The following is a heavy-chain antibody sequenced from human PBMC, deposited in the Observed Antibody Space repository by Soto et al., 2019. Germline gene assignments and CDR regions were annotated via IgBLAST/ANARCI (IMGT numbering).Heavy chain of an antibody. CDR3: DTEVSPLTTDWYFDL. CDR2: IYDSGST. V-gene: IGHV4-30-4*01. J-gene: IGHJ2*01. D-gene: IGHD4-17*01. CDR1: GGSISGGVGGLYY. Sequence: QLQLRESGPGLVKPSETLSLTCTVSGGSISGGVGGLYYWSWIRQPPGKGLEWIGYIYDSGSTYSNPSLKSRVTISVDTSKNQLSLRLSSDTAADTAVYYCDTEVSPLTTDWYFDLWGRGTLVTVSS.